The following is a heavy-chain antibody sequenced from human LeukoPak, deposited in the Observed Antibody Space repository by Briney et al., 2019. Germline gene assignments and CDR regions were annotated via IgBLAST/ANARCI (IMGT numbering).Heavy chain of an antibody. CDR3: ARPAMYYYDSSGYIDT. CDR1: GYSFTSYW. CDR2: IYPGDSDT. Sequence: GESLKISCKGSGYSFTSYWIGWVHQMPGKGLEWMGIIYPGDSDTRYSPSFQGQVTISADKSISTAYLQWSSLKASDTAMYYCARPAMYYYDSSGYIDTWGQGTLVTVSS. J-gene: IGHJ5*02. D-gene: IGHD3-22*01. V-gene: IGHV5-51*07.